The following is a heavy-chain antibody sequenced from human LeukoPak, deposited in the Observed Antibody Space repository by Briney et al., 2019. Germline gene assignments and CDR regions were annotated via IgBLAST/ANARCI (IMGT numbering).Heavy chain of an antibody. V-gene: IGHV3-23*01. CDR3: AKEQYGGNPQYYFDY. Sequence: GGSLRLSCAASGFTFNNYNMNWVRQAPGKGLEWVSAISGSGGSTYYADSVKGRFTISRDNSKNTLYLQMNSLRAEDTPVYYCAKEQYGGNPQYYFDYWGQETLVTVSS. CDR2: ISGSGGST. J-gene: IGHJ4*02. D-gene: IGHD4-23*01. CDR1: GFTFNNYN.